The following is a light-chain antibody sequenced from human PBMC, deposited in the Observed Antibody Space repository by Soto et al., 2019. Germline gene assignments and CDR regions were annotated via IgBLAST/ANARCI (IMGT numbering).Light chain of an antibody. CDR3: QQYGTSPYT. Sequence: EIVMTQSPATLSVSPGERATLSCRASQSVSSNLAWYQQKLGQAPRLLIYDASTRATGIPARFSGSGSGTEFTLTISSLQSEDFAVYYCQQYGTSPYTFGQGTKLEIK. CDR2: DAS. CDR1: QSVSSN. J-gene: IGKJ2*01. V-gene: IGKV3-15*01.